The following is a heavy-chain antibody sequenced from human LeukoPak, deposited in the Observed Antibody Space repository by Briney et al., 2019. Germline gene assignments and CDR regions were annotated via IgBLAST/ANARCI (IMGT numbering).Heavy chain of an antibody. V-gene: IGHV3-30*02. D-gene: IGHD3-3*01. Sequence: GGSLRLSCAASGFTFTNYGLHWVRQAPGKGLEWVAFIRYDGSNRYYADSVKGRFTISRDNSKNTLYLQMNSLRAEDTAVYYCAKDRSSRYDFWSGSFSHYYYYYMDVWGKGTTVTASS. CDR2: IRYDGSNR. J-gene: IGHJ6*03. CDR3: AKDRSSRYDFWSGSFSHYYYYYMDV. CDR1: GFTFTNYG.